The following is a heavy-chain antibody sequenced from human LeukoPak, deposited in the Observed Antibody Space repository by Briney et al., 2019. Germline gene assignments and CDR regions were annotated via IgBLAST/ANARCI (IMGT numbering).Heavy chain of an antibody. CDR1: GGSISSSSYH. D-gene: IGHD3-22*01. CDR3: AGLETYYYDSSGPY. V-gene: IGHV4-39*01. Sequence: SETLSLTCTVSGGSISSSSYHWGWIRQPPGKGLEWIGSIYYSGSTYYNPSLKSRVTISVDTSKNQFPLKLSSVTAADTAVYYCAGLETYYYDSSGPYWGQGTLVTVSS. CDR2: IYYSGST. J-gene: IGHJ4*02.